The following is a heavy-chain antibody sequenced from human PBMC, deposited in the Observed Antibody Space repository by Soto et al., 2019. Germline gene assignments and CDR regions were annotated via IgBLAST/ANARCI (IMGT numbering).Heavy chain of an antibody. CDR2: IIPIFGTA. CDR1: GGTFSSYA. D-gene: IGHD2-15*01. CDR3: AREWRYCSGGSCYEVNWFDP. J-gene: IGHJ5*02. Sequence: GASVKVSCKASGGTFSSYAISWVRQAPGQGLEWMGGIIPIFGTANYAQKFQGRVTITADESTSTAYMELSSLRSEDTAVYYCAREWRYCSGGSCYEVNWFDPWGQGTLVTVS. V-gene: IGHV1-69*13.